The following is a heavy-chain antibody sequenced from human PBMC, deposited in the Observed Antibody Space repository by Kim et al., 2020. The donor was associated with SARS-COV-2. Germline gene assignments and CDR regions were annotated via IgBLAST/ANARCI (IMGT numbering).Heavy chain of an antibody. CDR2: ISGSGGST. J-gene: IGHJ3*02. Sequence: GGSLRLSCAASGFTFSSYAMSWVRQAPGKGLEWVSAISGSGGSTYYADSVKGRFTISRDNSKNTLYLQMNSLRAEDTAVYYCARGRDIVVVPAASAFDIWGQGTMVTVSS. D-gene: IGHD2-2*01. CDR1: GFTFSSYA. CDR3: ARGRDIVVVPAASAFDI. V-gene: IGHV3-23*01.